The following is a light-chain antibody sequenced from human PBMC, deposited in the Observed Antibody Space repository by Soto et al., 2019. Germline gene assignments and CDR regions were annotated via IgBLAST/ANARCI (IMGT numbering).Light chain of an antibody. J-gene: IGLJ1*01. V-gene: IGLV2-14*01. CDR1: SSDVGGYNY. CDR3: SSYRSSGTSYV. CDR2: DVS. Sequence: QSALTQPASVSGSPGQSITISCTGTSSDVGGYNYVSWYQQHPGKAPKLMIHDVSNRPSGLSNRFSGSKSGNTASLTISGLQTEDEADYFCSSYRSSGTSYVFGTGTKLTVL.